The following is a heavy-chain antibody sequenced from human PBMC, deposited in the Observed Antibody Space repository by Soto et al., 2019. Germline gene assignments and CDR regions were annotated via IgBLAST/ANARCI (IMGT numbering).Heavy chain of an antibody. J-gene: IGHJ4*02. V-gene: IGHV3-72*01. CDR3: ARVRSSDYYFDY. D-gene: IGHD1-26*01. CDR1: GFTFSDHY. Sequence: GGSLRLSCAASGFTFSDHYMDWVRQAPGKGLEWVGRTRNKANSYTTEYAASVKGRFTISRDDSKNSLYLQMNSLKTEDTAVYYCARVRSSDYYFDYWGQGTLVTVSS. CDR2: TRNKANSYTT.